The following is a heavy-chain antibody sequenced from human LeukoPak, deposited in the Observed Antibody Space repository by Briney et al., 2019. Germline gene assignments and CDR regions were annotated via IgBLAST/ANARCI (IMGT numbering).Heavy chain of an antibody. CDR2: MNPNSGNT. CDR3: ARVVGDYGDYGGYHYYYYYMDV. V-gene: IGHV1-8*01. Sequence: GASVKVSCKASGYTFTSYDINWVRQATGQGLEWMGWMNPNSGNTGYAQKFQGRVTMARNTSISTAYMELSSLRSEDTAVYYCARVVGDYGDYGGYHYYYYYMDVWGKGTTVTVSS. D-gene: IGHD4-17*01. CDR1: GYTFTSYD. J-gene: IGHJ6*03.